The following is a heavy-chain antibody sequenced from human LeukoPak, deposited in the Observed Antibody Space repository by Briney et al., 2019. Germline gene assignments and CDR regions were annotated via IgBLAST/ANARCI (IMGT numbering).Heavy chain of an antibody. Sequence: GGSLRLSCAASGFTFNNDGMHWVRQAPGKGLEWVAFIRYNGNNQYYADSVKGRFTISRDNSKNTLYLQMNSLRAEDTAVYYCARGQKSVGRTLAGTTIYSYYYSMDVWGKGTTVTVSS. CDR2: IRYNGNNQ. J-gene: IGHJ6*03. D-gene: IGHD6-19*01. CDR1: GFTFNNDG. CDR3: ARGQKSVGRTLAGTTIYSYYYSMDV. V-gene: IGHV3-30*02.